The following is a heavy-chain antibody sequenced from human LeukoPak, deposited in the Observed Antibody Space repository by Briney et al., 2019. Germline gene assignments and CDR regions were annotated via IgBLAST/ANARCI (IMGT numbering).Heavy chain of an antibody. V-gene: IGHV3-30*18. Sequence: PGGSLRLSCAASGFTFSSYGMHWVRQAPGKGLEWVAVISYDGSNKYYADSVKGRFTISRDNSKNTLYLQMNSLRAEDTAVYYCAKDVSYDYVWGSYPYWGFDYYYYGMDVWGQGTTVTVSS. D-gene: IGHD3-16*02. CDR2: ISYDGSNK. CDR3: AKDVSYDYVWGSYPYWGFDYYYYGMDV. CDR1: GFTFSSYG. J-gene: IGHJ6*02.